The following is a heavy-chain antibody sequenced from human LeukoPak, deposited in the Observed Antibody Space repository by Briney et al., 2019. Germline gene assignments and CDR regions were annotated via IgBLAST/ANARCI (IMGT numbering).Heavy chain of an antibody. CDR2: IIPIFGTA. J-gene: IGHJ3*02. V-gene: IGHV1-69*05. CDR1: GGTFSSYA. CDR3: ARGRENSLITMILDGAFDI. D-gene: IGHD3-22*01. Sequence: PVKVSCKASGGTFSSYAISWVRQAPGQGLEWMGGIIPIFGTANYAQKFQGRVTITTDESTSTAYMELSSLRSEDTAVYYCARGRENSLITMILDGAFDIWGQGTMVTVSS.